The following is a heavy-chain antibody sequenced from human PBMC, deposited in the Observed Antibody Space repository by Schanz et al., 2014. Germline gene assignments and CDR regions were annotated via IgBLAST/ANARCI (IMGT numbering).Heavy chain of an antibody. CDR2: ISGSGGST. CDR3: AKARRKSNCSGGRCFHYSYYGMDV. CDR1: GFTFSSYG. J-gene: IGHJ6*02. D-gene: IGHD2-15*01. Sequence: VQLVESGGGVVQFGRSLRLSCVASGFTFSSYGMHWVRQAPGKGLEWVSAISGSGGSTYYADSVKGRFTISRDNSKNTLYLQMNSLRAEDTAVYYCAKARRKSNCSGGRCFHYSYYGMDVWGQGTTVTVSS. V-gene: IGHV3-23*04.